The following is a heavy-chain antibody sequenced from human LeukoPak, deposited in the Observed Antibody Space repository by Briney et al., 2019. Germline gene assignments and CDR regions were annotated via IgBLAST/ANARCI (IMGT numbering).Heavy chain of an antibody. V-gene: IGHV4-34*01. CDR1: GGSFSGNY. D-gene: IGHD5-12*01. CDR3: ATSGYSGYDLNS. J-gene: IGHJ4*02. CDR2: INHSGST. Sequence: SETLSLTCAVYGGSFSGNYWGWIRQPPGKGLEWIGEINHSGSTNYNPSLKSRVTMSVDTSKNQFSLKLSSVTAADTAMYYCATSGYSGYDLNSWGQGTLVTVSS.